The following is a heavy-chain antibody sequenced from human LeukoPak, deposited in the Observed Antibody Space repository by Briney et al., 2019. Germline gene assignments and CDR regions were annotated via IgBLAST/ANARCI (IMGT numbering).Heavy chain of an antibody. CDR2: IYYSGST. D-gene: IGHD6-19*01. V-gene: IGHV4-59*11. CDR3: ARYSSGWPYHFDY. Sequence: GSLRLSCAASGFTFSGHWMSWVRQAPGKGLEWVGYIYYSGSTNYNPSLKSRVTFSVDTSKSQFSLKLTSVTAADTAVYYCARYSSGWPYHFDYWGQGILVTVSS. CDR1: GFTFSGHW. J-gene: IGHJ4*02.